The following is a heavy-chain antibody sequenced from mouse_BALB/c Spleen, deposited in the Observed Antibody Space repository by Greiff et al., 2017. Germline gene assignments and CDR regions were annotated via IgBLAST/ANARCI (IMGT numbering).Heavy chain of an antibody. CDR2: ISSGGSHT. CDR3: TRNDDDVGGFYAMDY. D-gene: IGHD2-4*01. V-gene: IGHV5-6-4*01. J-gene: IGHJ4*01. Sequence: EVNVVESGGGLVKPGGSLKLSCAASGFTFSSYTMSWVRQTPEKRLEWVATISSGGSHTYYPDSVKGRFTISRDNAKNTLYLQMSSLKSEDTAMYNCTRNDDDVGGFYAMDYWGQGTSGTVSA. CDR1: GFTFSSYT.